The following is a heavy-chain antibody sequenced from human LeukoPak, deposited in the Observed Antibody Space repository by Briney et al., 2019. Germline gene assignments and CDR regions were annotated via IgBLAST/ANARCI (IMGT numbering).Heavy chain of an antibody. CDR2: IIPIFGTA. CDR1: GYNFHNYG. V-gene: IGHV1-69*13. D-gene: IGHD5-24*01. CDR3: ARDGYTLGAFDI. Sequence: ASVRLSCKTSGYNFHNYGVTWVRQAPGQGLEWMGGIIPIFGTANYAQKFQGRVTITADESTSTAYMELSSLRSEDTAVYYCARDGYTLGAFDIWGQGTMVTVSS. J-gene: IGHJ3*02.